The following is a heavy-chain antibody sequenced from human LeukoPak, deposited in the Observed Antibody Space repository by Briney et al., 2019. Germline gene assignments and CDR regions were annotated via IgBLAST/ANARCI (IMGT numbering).Heavy chain of an antibody. CDR3: ATNGGYTSGYYFDS. D-gene: IGHD5-18*01. Sequence: PSETLSLTCTASGGSISSGSYYWSWIRQSAGKGLEWIGRIYSSGSTIYNPSLKSRVTISVGPSKKQFSLKLSSVTASDTAVYYCATNGGYTSGYYFDSWGQGTLVTVSS. CDR1: GGSISSGSYY. J-gene: IGHJ4*02. CDR2: IYSSGST. V-gene: IGHV4-61*02.